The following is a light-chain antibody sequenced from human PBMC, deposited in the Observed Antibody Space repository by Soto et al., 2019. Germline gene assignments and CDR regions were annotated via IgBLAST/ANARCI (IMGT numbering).Light chain of an antibody. CDR1: QSVNNF. Sequence: DIQMTQSPSSLSASVGDSVTITCRASQSVNNFLNWYQHKPGKAPKLLIFAASTLQRGVPSRFSGSGSGTNFPLTISILQSEDFARYFCQQTYTTTSCGPGTKEDIK. CDR3: QQTYTTTS. J-gene: IGKJ3*01. V-gene: IGKV1-39*01. CDR2: AAS.